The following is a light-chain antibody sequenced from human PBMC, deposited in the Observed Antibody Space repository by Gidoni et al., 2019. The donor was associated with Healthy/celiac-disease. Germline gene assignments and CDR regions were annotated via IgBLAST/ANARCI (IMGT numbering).Light chain of an antibody. CDR2: GAS. V-gene: IGKV3-15*01. J-gene: IGKJ1*01. Sequence: EIVMTQSPATLSVSPGERATLSCRASQSVSSNLAWYQQKPGQAPRLLISGASPRATGIPASFSGSGSWTEFTLTISSLQSEDFAVYYCQQYNNWPPWTFGQGTKVEIK. CDR3: QQYNNWPPWT. CDR1: QSVSSN.